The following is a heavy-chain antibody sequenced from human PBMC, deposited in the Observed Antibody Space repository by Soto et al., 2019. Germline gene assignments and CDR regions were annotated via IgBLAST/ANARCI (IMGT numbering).Heavy chain of an antibody. D-gene: IGHD2-2*01. CDR2: INHSGST. CDR1: GGSFSGYY. Sequence: SETLSLTCAVYGGSFSGYYWSWIRQPPGKGLEWIGEINHSGSTNYNPSLKSRVTISVDTSKNQFSLKLSSVTAADTAVYYCARAPQDCSSTSCYLPDNNWFDPWGQGTLVTVSS. V-gene: IGHV4-34*01. CDR3: ARAPQDCSSTSCYLPDNNWFDP. J-gene: IGHJ5*02.